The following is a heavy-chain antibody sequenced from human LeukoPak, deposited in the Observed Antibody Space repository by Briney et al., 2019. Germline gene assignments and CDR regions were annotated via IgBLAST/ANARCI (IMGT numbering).Heavy chain of an antibody. CDR3: AREVVPAALV. D-gene: IGHD2-2*01. CDR2: IYSGGST. V-gene: IGHV3-66*01. J-gene: IGHJ4*02. Sequence: GGSLRLSCAASGFTVSSNYMSWVRQAPGKGLEWVSVIYSGGSTYYADSVKGRFTISRDNSKNTLYLQMSSLRAEDTAVYFCAREVVPAALVWGQGTLVTVSS. CDR1: GFTVSSNY.